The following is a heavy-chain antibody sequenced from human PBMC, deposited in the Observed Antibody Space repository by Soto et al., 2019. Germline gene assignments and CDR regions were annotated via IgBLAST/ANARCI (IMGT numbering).Heavy chain of an antibody. CDR2: ISDDGTNK. CDR1: GFTFSNYA. J-gene: IGHJ6*02. V-gene: IGHV3-30-3*01. D-gene: IGHD3-22*01. CDR3: ARDVRGYDSSGYPMNYGMDV. Sequence: QVQLAESGGGVVQPGRSLRLSCAASGFTFSNYAMRWVRQAPGKGLEWVAFISDDGTNKYYADSVKGRFTISRDNFKNTLYLQMNSLRAEDTAVYYCARDVRGYDSSGYPMNYGMDVWGQGTTVTVSS.